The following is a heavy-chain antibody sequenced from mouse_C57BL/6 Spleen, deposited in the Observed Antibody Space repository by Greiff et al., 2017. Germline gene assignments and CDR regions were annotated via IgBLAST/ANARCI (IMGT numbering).Heavy chain of an antibody. CDR3: ARDYYFDY. Sequence: QVQLKESGPELVKPGASVKISCKASGYAFSSSWMNWVKQRPGKGLEWIGRIYPGDGDTNYNGKFKGQATLTADKSSSTAYMQPSSLTSEDSAVYFCARDYYFDYWGQGTTLTVSS. CDR2: IYPGDGDT. CDR1: GYAFSSSW. J-gene: IGHJ2*01. V-gene: IGHV1-82*01.